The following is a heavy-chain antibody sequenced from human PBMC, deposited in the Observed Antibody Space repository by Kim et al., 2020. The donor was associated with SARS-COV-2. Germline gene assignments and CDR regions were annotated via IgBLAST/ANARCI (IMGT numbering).Heavy chain of an antibody. Sequence: GGSLRLSCAASGFTFSSYSMHWVRQAPGKGLEWVSCISGSSSYIYYADSVKGRFTISRDNAENSLYLQMNSLRAEDTAMFYCARGGSGTYLPLGLFDYWGQRALVTVSS. D-gene: IGHD3-10*01. J-gene: IGHJ4*02. CDR2: ISGSSSYI. V-gene: IGHV3-21*06. CDR1: GFTFSSYS. CDR3: ARGGSGTYLPLGLFDY.